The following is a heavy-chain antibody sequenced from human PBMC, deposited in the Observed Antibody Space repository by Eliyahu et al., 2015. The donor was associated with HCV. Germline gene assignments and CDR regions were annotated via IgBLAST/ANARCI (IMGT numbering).Heavy chain of an antibody. D-gene: IGHD3-16*01. Sequence: EVQLVESGGGLVQPGGSLRLSCAASGFTFSSYEMNWVRQAPGKGLEWVSYIXSSGSTIYYADSVKGRFTISRDNAKNSLYLQMNSLRAEDTAVYYCARGGGRLTDPYDYWGQGTLVTVSS. CDR3: ARGGGRLTDPYDY. CDR2: IXSSGSTI. J-gene: IGHJ4*02. V-gene: IGHV3-48*03. CDR1: GFTFSSYE.